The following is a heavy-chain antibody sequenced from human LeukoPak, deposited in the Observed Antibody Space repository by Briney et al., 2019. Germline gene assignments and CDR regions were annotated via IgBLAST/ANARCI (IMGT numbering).Heavy chain of an antibody. CDR2: ISPDGSVT. Sequence: GGSLRLSCAVSGFSFTNYWMHWVRQDPGKALVWVSYISPDGSVTKYADSVKGRFTISRDNAVNTLYLQMNSLRVEDTAVYYCVRGSLRLPRSTPDYWGQGTLVTVSS. CDR1: GFSFTNYW. V-gene: IGHV3-74*03. CDR3: VRGSLRLPRSTPDY. D-gene: IGHD2-21*02. J-gene: IGHJ4*02.